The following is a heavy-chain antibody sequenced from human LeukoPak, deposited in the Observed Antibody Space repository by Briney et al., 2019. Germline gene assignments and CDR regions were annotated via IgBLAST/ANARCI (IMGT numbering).Heavy chain of an antibody. D-gene: IGHD5-18*01. CDR3: AKDRVGYSYGYGFFDY. CDR1: GFTFSNAW. V-gene: IGHV3-30*02. J-gene: IGHJ4*02. Sequence: PGGSLRLSCAASGFTFSNAWMSWVRQAPGKGLEWVAFIRYDGSNKYYADSVKGRFTISRDNSKNTLYLQMNSLRAEDTAVYYCAKDRVGYSYGYGFFDYWGQGTLVTVSS. CDR2: IRYDGSNK.